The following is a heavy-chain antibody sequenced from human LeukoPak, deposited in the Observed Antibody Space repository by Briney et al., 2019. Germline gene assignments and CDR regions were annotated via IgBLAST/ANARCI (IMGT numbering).Heavy chain of an antibody. V-gene: IGHV1-2*07. J-gene: IGHJ4*02. CDR3: ARVMWGATAFDY. CDR1: GYSFNGHY. CDR2: INPDSGDT. Sequence: ASVKVSCKASGYSFNGHYIHWMRQAPGQGPEWMAWINPDSGDTNYAHKFQGRVTLTTDTSISTAYMELRSLRSDDTAIYYCARVMWGATAFDYWGQGTLVTVSS. D-gene: IGHD1-26*01.